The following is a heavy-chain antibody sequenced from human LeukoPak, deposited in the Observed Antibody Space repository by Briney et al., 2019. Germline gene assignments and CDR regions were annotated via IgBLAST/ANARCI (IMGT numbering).Heavy chain of an antibody. CDR1: GGSISGYY. Sequence: PSETLSLTCTVSGGSISGYYWTWIRQPPGKGLEWIGEINHSGSTNYNPSLKSRVTISVDTSKNQFSLKLSSVTAADTAVYYCARRGRIRNYYFDYWGQGTLVTVSS. CDR3: ARRGRIRNYYFDY. CDR2: INHSGST. D-gene: IGHD2-15*01. J-gene: IGHJ4*02. V-gene: IGHV4-34*01.